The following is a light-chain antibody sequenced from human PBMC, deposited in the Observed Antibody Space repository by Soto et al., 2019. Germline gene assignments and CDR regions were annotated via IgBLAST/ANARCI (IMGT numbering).Light chain of an antibody. Sequence: IQLTQSPSSLSASVGDRVIMTCRASQGISSYLAWYQQKPGKAPTLLIYAASTLETGVPSRFSGSGSGTDFTLTISSLQPEDFATYYCQQSYSTPRTFGQGTKVEIK. CDR3: QQSYSTPRT. J-gene: IGKJ1*01. CDR2: AAS. CDR1: QGISSY. V-gene: IGKV1-9*01.